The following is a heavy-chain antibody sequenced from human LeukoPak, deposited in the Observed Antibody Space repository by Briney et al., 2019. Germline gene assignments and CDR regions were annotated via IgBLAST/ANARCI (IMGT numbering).Heavy chain of an antibody. CDR2: IYYSGST. CDR1: GGSISSYY. V-gene: IGHV4-59*01. Sequence: SETLSLTCTVSGGSISSYYWSWIRQPPGKGLEWIGYIYYSGSTNYNPSLKSRVTISVDTSKNQFSLKLTSVTAADTAVYYCARGSKKGSGGDFYDYWGQGTLVTVSS. J-gene: IGHJ4*02. CDR3: ARGSKKGSGGDFYDY. D-gene: IGHD2-15*01.